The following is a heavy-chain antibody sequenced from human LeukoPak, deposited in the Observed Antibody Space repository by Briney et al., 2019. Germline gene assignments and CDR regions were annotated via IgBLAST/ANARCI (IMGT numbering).Heavy chain of an antibody. CDR1: GWTLSSYG. Sequence: GGSLRLSCAASGWTLSSYGMHWLRPAPGRGLKWVAFIRYDGSNKYYADSVKGRFTISRDNSKNTLYLQMNSLRAEDTAVYYCAKDLSSDFWSGYDAFDIWGQGTMVTVSS. CDR2: IRYDGSNK. CDR3: AKDLSSDFWSGYDAFDI. V-gene: IGHV3-30*02. J-gene: IGHJ3*02. D-gene: IGHD3-3*01.